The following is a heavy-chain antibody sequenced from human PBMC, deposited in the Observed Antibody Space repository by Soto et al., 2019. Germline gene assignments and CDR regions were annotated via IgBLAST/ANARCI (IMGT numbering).Heavy chain of an antibody. J-gene: IGHJ6*02. Sequence: ASVKVSCKASGYIFTGYFIQWLRQAPGQGLEWMGWINPNTSATNYAQKFQGRVTMTRDTSLGAAYMELTSLRPDDTALYYCASITSGRDHYYGMDVWGQGTTATVSS. CDR1: GYIFTGYF. V-gene: IGHV1-2*02. D-gene: IGHD3-10*01. CDR3: ASITSGRDHYYGMDV. CDR2: INPNTSAT.